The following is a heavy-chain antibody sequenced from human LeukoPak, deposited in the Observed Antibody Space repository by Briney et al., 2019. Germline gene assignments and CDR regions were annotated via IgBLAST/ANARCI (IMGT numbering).Heavy chain of an antibody. V-gene: IGHV3-74*01. J-gene: IGHJ5*02. CDR2: IYVDGRTT. CDR3: IRDFRSADL. CDR1: GFTFSNYW. Sequence: GGSLRLSCVASGFTFSNYWMHWVRQPPGKGLVWVSRIYVDGRTTNYADSVKGRFTISRDNAKNTVYLEMNSLSVKDTATYYCIRDFRSADLWGQGTLVTVTS.